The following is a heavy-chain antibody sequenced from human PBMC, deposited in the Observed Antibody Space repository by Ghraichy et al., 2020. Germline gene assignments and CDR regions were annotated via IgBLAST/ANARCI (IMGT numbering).Heavy chain of an antibody. J-gene: IGHJ4*02. CDR2: ISGSGGST. V-gene: IGHV3-23*01. CDR1: GFTFSSYA. CDR3: AKSAQYYLDSGGYNDY. D-gene: IGHD3-22*01. Sequence: GGSLRLSCAASGFTFSSYAMGWVRQAPGKGLEWVSAISGSGGSTYYADSVKGRFTISRDNSKNTLYLQMNSLRAEDTAVYNCAKSAQYYLDSGGYNDYWGQGTLVTVSS.